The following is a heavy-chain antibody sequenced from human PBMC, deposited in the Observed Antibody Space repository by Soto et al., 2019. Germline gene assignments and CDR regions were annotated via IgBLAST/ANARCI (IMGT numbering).Heavy chain of an antibody. V-gene: IGHV3-21*01. J-gene: IGHJ6*02. CDR1: GFTFSSYS. Sequence: EVQLVESGGGLVKPGGSLRLSCAASGFTFSSYSMNWVRQAPGKGLEWVSSISSSSSYIYYADSVKGRFTISRDNAKNALYQQMNSLRAEDTAVYYCAREGRAVAGTPGVDVWGQGTTVTVSS. CDR2: ISSSSSYI. CDR3: AREGRAVAGTPGVDV. D-gene: IGHD6-19*01.